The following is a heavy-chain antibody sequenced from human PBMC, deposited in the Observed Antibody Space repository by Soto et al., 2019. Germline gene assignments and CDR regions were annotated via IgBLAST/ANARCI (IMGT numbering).Heavy chain of an antibody. J-gene: IGHJ5*02. Sequence: TPAKVPCKASEYTFTSYYMHWVRQAPGQGLEWMGIINPSGGSTSYAQKFQGRVTMTRDTSTSTVYMELSSLRSEDTAVYYCARAVPAATWFDPWGQGTLVTVSS. D-gene: IGHD2-2*01. CDR1: EYTFTSYY. CDR2: INPSGGST. V-gene: IGHV1-46*03. CDR3: ARAVPAATWFDP.